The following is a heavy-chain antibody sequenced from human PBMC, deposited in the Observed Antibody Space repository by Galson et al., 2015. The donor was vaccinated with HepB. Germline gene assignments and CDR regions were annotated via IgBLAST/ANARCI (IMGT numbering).Heavy chain of an antibody. CDR3: ANLGDSLGYSYPYDY. D-gene: IGHD5-18*01. CDR1: GFTFSTYA. V-gene: IGHV3-30-3*01. Sequence: SLRLSCAASGFTFSTYAMHWVRQAPGKGLEWVALLSDEGSNRYYADSVKGRFTISRDNSKNTLYLQMNSLRAEDTAVYYCANLGDSLGYSYPYDYWGQGTLVTVSS. J-gene: IGHJ4*02. CDR2: LSDEGSNR.